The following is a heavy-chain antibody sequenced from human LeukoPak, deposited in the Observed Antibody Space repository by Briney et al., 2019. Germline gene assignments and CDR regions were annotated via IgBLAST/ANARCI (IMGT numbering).Heavy chain of an antibody. V-gene: IGHV3-30*01. CDR1: GFTFSSYA. Sequence: GGSLRLSCAASGFTFSSYAMHWVRQAPGKGLEWVAVISYDGSNKYYADSVKGRFTISRDNSKNTLYLQMNSLRAEDTAVYYCAREWLGNDIVVVPAAIGWFDPWGQGTLVTVSS. CDR2: ISYDGSNK. CDR3: AREWLGNDIVVVPAAIGWFDP. D-gene: IGHD2-2*01. J-gene: IGHJ5*02.